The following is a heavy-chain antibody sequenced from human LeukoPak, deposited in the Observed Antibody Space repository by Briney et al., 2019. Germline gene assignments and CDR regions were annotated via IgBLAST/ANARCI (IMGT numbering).Heavy chain of an antibody. J-gene: IGHJ6*02. CDR1: GFTFSDYY. D-gene: IGHD6-19*01. CDR2: IISSGSTI. CDR3: ATETKSPGYSSGWLFADYYYGMDV. Sequence: GGSLRLSCAASGFTFSDYYMSWIRQAPGKGLEWVSYIISSGSTIYYAESVKGRCTISRDNAKNSLYLQMNSPRAEDTPLYYCATETKSPGYSSGWLFADYYYGMDVWGQGTTVTVSS. V-gene: IGHV3-11*01.